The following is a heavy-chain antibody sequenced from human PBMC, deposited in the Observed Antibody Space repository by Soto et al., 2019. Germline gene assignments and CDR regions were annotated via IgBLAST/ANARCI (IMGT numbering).Heavy chain of an antibody. CDR1: GGSISSGGYY. CDR2: IYYSGST. D-gene: IGHD3-22*01. CDR3: ARDDSSGYSAY. V-gene: IGHV4-31*03. Sequence: TSETLSLTCTVSGGSISSGGYYWSWIRQHPGKGLEWIGYIYYSGSTYYNPSLKSRVTISVDTSKNQFSLKLSSVTAADTAVYYCARDDSSGYSAYWGQGTLVTVSS. J-gene: IGHJ4*02.